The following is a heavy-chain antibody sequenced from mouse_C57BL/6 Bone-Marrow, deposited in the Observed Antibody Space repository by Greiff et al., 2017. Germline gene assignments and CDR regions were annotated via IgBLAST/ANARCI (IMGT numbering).Heavy chain of an antibody. CDR1: GYTFTDYE. V-gene: IGHV1-15*01. Sequence: QVQLQQSGAELVRPGASVTLSCKASGYTFTDYEMHWVKQTPVHGLEWIGAIDPETGGTAYNQKFKGKAILTVDKSSSPAYMELRSLTSEDSAVYYCTITYYYGSSYGYWGKGTTLTVSS. CDR2: IDPETGGT. D-gene: IGHD1-1*01. J-gene: IGHJ2*01. CDR3: TITYYYGSSYGY.